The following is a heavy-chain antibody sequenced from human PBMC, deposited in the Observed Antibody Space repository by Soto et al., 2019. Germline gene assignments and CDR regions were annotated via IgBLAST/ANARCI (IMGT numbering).Heavy chain of an antibody. D-gene: IGHD1-1*01. V-gene: IGHV3-7*01. CDR3: ASLLDDVTSFGY. J-gene: IGHJ4*02. CDR2: IRYNGNEK. CDR1: GFTFNTYS. Sequence: PGGSLRLSCAASGFTFNTYSMNWVRQAPGKGLEWVASIRYNGNEKFYVDSVKGRFTVSRDNAKNSLYLQMNSRRGDDTALYYCASLLDDVTSFGYWGQGSLVTVSS.